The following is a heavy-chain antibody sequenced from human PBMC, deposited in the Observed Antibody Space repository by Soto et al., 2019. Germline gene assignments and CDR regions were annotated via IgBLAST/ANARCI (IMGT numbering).Heavy chain of an antibody. J-gene: IGHJ3*01. CDR1: GFTVSNNY. D-gene: IGHD1-20*01. Sequence: PGGSLRLSCAVSGFTVSNNYMSWVRQAPGKGLEGVSVIYSGGYTASVKGRFAISRDNSRRTLHLQMDSLRAEDAAVYFCVRRAITATTNWGAFDVWGQGTVVTVSS. CDR2: IYSGG. V-gene: IGHV3-53*01. CDR3: VRRAITATTNWGAFDV.